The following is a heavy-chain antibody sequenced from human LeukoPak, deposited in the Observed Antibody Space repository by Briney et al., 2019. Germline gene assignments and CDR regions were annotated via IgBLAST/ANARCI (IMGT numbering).Heavy chain of an antibody. CDR2: IAGSGYTT. D-gene: IGHD2-15*01. CDR3: ALLGLN. J-gene: IGHJ4*02. CDR1: GFTFSSYA. Sequence: PGGSLRLSCVGSGFTFSSYAVSWVRQAPGKGLEWVSSIAGSGYTTYYADSVKGRSTISRDNSKNTVYLQMNSLRAEDTAVYYCALLGLNWGQGTLVTVSS. V-gene: IGHV3-23*01.